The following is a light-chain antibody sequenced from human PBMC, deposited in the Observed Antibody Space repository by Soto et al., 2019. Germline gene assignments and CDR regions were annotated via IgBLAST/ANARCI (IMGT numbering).Light chain of an antibody. Sequence: EIVMTQSPATLSVSPGERATLSCRASQSVSSNLAWYQQKPGQSPRLLIYGASTRATGVPARFSGSGSGTEFPLTISRLQSEDFAVYYCQQYINLWTFGQGTKVEIK. V-gene: IGKV3-15*01. J-gene: IGKJ1*01. CDR2: GAS. CDR3: QQYINLWT. CDR1: QSVSSN.